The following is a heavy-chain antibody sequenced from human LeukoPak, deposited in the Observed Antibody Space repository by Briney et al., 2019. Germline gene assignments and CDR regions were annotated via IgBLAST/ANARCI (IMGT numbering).Heavy chain of an antibody. D-gene: IGHD6-19*01. J-gene: IGHJ4*02. V-gene: IGHV3-30*02. Sequence: GGSLRLSCAASGFTFSSYGMHWVRQAPGKRLEWVAFIRYDGSNKYYADSVKGRFTISRDNSKNTLYLQMNSLRAEDTAVYYCAKAAGRYSSGWDFDYWGQGTLVTVSS. CDR3: AKAAGRYSSGWDFDY. CDR2: IRYDGSNK. CDR1: GFTFSSYG.